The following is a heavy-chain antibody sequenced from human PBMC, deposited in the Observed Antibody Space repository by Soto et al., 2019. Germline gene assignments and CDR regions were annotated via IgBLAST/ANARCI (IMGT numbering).Heavy chain of an antibody. Sequence: EVQLVESGGGLVEPGGSLRLSCAASGFTSSNAWMSWVRQAPGKGLEWVGRIKSYTNGGTTDYAAPVKGRFTVSRDDSKNTLYLEMNSLKTEDTAVYYCSTVISGSHRNWGQGTLVTVSS. CDR3: STVISGSHRN. CDR1: GFTSSNAW. CDR2: IKSYTNGGTT. D-gene: IGHD3-10*01. V-gene: IGHV3-15*01. J-gene: IGHJ4*02.